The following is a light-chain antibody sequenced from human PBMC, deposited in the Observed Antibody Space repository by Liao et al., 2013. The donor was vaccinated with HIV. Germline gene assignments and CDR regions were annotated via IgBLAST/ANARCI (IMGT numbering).Light chain of an antibody. CDR1: KLGDKY. J-gene: IGLJ2*01. CDR3: QAWDSSTAF. Sequence: SYELTQPHAVSVSPGQTVSITCSGDKLGDKYVCWYQQKPGQSPVAVIYQNTRRPSGIPERFSGSNSGNTATLSISGTQPMDEADYYCQAWDSSTAFFGGGTKLTVL. CDR2: QNT. V-gene: IGLV3-1*01.